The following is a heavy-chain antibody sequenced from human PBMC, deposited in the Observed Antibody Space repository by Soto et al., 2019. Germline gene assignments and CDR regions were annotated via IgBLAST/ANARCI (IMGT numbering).Heavy chain of an antibody. J-gene: IGHJ4*02. CDR3: ARDDGAADSYFDY. Sequence: SETLSLTCTVSGGSISSYYWSWIRQPPGKGLEWIGYIYYSGSTNYNPSLKSRVTISVDTSKNQLSLKLSSVTAADTAVYYCARDDGAADSYFDYWGQGTLVTVSS. CDR1: GGSISSYY. CDR2: IYYSGST. D-gene: IGHD6-13*01. V-gene: IGHV4-59*01.